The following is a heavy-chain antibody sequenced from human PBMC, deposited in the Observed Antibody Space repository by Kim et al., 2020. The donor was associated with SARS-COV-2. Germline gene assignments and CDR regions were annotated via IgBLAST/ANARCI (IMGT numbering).Heavy chain of an antibody. CDR2: ISSSSSTI. CDR3: ARSGSGITGYYYGMDV. V-gene: IGHV3-48*02. CDR1: GFTFSSYS. D-gene: IGHD1-26*01. J-gene: IGHJ6*02. Sequence: GGSLRLSCAASGFTFSSYSMNWVRQAPGKGLEWVSYISSSSSTIYYADSVKGRFTISRDNAKNSLYLQMNSLRDEDTAVYYCARSGSGITGYYYGMDVWGQGTTVTVSS.